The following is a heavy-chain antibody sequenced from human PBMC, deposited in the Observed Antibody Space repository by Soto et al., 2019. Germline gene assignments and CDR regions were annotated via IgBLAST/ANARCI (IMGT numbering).Heavy chain of an antibody. CDR2: ISYDGSNK. CDR3: ARASEGDYFDY. V-gene: IGHV3-30-3*01. Sequence: PGGSLRLSCAASGFTFSNSAMSWVRQAPGKGLEWVAVISYDGSNKYYADSVKGRFTISRDNSKNTLYLQMNSLRAEDTAVYYCARASEGDYFDYWGQGT. J-gene: IGHJ4*02. CDR1: GFTFSNSA.